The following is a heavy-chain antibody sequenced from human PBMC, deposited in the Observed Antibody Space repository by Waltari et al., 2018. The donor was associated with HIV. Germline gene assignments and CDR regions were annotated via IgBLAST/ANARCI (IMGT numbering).Heavy chain of an antibody. D-gene: IGHD2-15*01. CDR2: ISTSENI. J-gene: IGHJ5*02. CDR1: GASITSGNYF. Sequence: QVQLQESGPGLVKFSQTPSLTCNVSGASITSGNYFWTWVRQPARKTLESIGRISTSENIKYKTSPKRRVTMSRETSNNHLSLTVTSVTAADTSVYYCAREALVYKYGRYCSDYDCYSRWFDPWGHGTQVTVSS. CDR3: AREALVYKYGRYCSDYDCYSRWFDP. V-gene: IGHV4-61*02.